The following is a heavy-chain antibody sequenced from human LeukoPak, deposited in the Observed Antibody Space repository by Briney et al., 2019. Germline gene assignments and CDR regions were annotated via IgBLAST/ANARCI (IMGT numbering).Heavy chain of an antibody. CDR2: INPNSGGT. Sequence: ASVKVSCKASGYTLTGYYMHWVRQAPRQGLEWMGWINPNSGGTNYAQKFQGRVTMTRDTSISTAYMELSRLRSDDTAVYYCAREVAYDDSSEIPGDYWGQGTLVTVSS. CDR1: GYTLTGYY. J-gene: IGHJ4*02. CDR3: AREVAYDDSSEIPGDY. D-gene: IGHD3-22*01. V-gene: IGHV1-2*02.